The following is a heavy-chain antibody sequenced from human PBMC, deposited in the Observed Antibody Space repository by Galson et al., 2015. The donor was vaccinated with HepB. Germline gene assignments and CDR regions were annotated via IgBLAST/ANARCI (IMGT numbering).Heavy chain of an antibody. D-gene: IGHD3-10*01. V-gene: IGHV3-23*01. CDR3: AKSNNYYGSGSYYNY. CDR2: ISGSGGST. J-gene: IGHJ4*02. CDR1: GFTFSSYA. Sequence: SLRLSCAASGFTFSSYAMSWVRQAPGKGLEWVSAISGSGGSTYYADSVKGRFTISRDNSKNTLYLQMNSLRAEDTAVYYCAKSNNYYGSGSYYNYWGQGTLVTVSS.